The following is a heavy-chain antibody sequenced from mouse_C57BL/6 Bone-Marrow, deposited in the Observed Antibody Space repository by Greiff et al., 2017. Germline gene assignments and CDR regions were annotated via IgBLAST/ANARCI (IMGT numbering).Heavy chain of an antibody. CDR1: GFTFSDYY. V-gene: IGHV5-12*01. Sequence: EVMLVESGGGLVQPGGSLKLSCAASGFTFSDYYMYWVRQTPEKRLEWVAYISNGGGSTYYPDTVKGRFTISSDNAKNTLYLQMSRLKSEDTAMYYCARQYDYDGGPSWFAYWGQGTLVTVSA. J-gene: IGHJ3*01. D-gene: IGHD2-4*01. CDR3: ARQYDYDGGPSWFAY. CDR2: ISNGGGST.